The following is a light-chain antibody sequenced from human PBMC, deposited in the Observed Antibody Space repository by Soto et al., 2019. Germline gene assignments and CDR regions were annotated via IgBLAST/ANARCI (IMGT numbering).Light chain of an antibody. CDR1: QSITSY. J-gene: IGKJ1*01. CDR3: QQHNSYPHT. Sequence: DIQMTQSPSSLSASVGDRVTITCRASQSITSYLNWYQQRPGKAPKLLIYATSSLQSGVPSRFSGSGSGTEFTLTISSLQPEDFATYYCQQHNSYPHTFGQGTKV. V-gene: IGKV1-17*01. CDR2: ATS.